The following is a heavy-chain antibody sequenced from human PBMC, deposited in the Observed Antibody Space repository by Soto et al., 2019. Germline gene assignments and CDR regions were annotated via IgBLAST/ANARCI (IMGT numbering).Heavy chain of an antibody. CDR3: ARLVLEWLPHTDDY. J-gene: IGHJ4*02. CDR1: GGSISSSSYY. D-gene: IGHD3-3*01. CDR2: IYYSGST. V-gene: IGHV4-39*01. Sequence: QLQLQESGPGLVKPSETLSLTCTVSGGSISSSSYYWGWIRQPPGKGLEWIGSIYYSGSTYYNPSLKSRVTISVDTSKNQFSLKLSSVTAADTAVYYCARLVLEWLPHTDDYWGQGTLVTVSS.